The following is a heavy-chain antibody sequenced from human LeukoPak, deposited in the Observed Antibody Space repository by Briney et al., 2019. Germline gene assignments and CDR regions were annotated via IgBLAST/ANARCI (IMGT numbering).Heavy chain of an antibody. D-gene: IGHD5-18*01. CDR3: ARGVDTTRGLWLYGMDV. CDR1: GYTFTSYY. J-gene: IGHJ6*02. CDR2: INPSGGST. V-gene: IGHV1-46*01. Sequence: GAPVKVSCKASGYTFTSYYMHWVRQAPGQGLEWMGIINPSGGSTSYAQKFQGRVTMTRDTSTSTVFMELSSLRSEDTAVYYCARGVDTTRGLWLYGMDVWGQGTTVTVSS.